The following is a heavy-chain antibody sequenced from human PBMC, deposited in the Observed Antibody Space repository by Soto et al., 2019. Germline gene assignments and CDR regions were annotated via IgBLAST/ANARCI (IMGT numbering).Heavy chain of an antibody. D-gene: IGHD3-10*01. CDR3: ARDGSQWFGELLYYFDY. V-gene: IGHV3-30-3*01. J-gene: IGHJ4*02. CDR2: ISYDGSNK. Sequence: GGSLRLSCAASGFTFSSYAMHWVRQAPGKGLEWVAVISYDGSNKYYADSVKGRFTISRDNSKNTLYLQMNSLRAEDTAVYYCARDGSQWFGELLYYFDYWGQGTLVTVSS. CDR1: GFTFSSYA.